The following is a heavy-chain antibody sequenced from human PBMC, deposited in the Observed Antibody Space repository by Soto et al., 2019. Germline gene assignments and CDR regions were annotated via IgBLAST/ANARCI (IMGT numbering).Heavy chain of an antibody. V-gene: IGHV4-39*01. CDR1: GGSISSSSYY. CDR3: ARQGLYYYQIWYFDL. D-gene: IGHD3-10*01. J-gene: IGHJ2*01. Sequence: QLQLQESGPGLVKPSETLSLTCTVSGGSISSSSYYWGWIRQPPGKGLEWIGSIYYSGSTYYNPSLESRVTISVDTSTNQFYLKRSSVTAAYAAVYYCARQGLYYYQIWYFDLWGRGTLVTVSS. CDR2: IYYSGST.